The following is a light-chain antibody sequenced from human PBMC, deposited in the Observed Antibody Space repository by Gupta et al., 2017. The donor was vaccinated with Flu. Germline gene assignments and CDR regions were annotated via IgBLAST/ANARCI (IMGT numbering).Light chain of an antibody. V-gene: IGLV2-14*03. CDR3: SSDTGISNVL. CDR2: DVS. CDR1: SSDIGFYNY. J-gene: IGLJ2*01. Sequence: SISISCTGTSSDIGFYNYVSWYQQHPGKAPKLMIYDVSSRPSGVSNRFSGSKSGNTASLTISGRQVEDEADYYCSSDTGISNVLFGGGTNLAVL.